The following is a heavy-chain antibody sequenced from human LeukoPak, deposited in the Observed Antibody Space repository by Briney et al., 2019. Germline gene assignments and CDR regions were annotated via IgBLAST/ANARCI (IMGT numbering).Heavy chain of an antibody. D-gene: IGHD1-14*01. CDR1: GGSISSYY. CDR3: ARGTGRYYYYGIDV. J-gene: IGHJ6*02. V-gene: IGHV4-4*07. Sequence: SETLSLTCTVSGGSISSYYWSWIRQPAGKGLEWIGHIYTSGGTNYNPSLKSRVTMSVDTSKNKFSLKVSSVTAAGTAVYYCARGTGRYYYYGIDVWGQGTTVTVSS. CDR2: IYTSGGT.